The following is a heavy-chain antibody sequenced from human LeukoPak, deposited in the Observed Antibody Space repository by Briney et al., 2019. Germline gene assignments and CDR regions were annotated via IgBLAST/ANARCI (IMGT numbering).Heavy chain of an antibody. V-gene: IGHV1-69*13. J-gene: IGHJ3*02. CDR3: ARDRQQYYDFWSGYYTEAFDI. D-gene: IGHD3-3*01. Sequence: SVKVSCKASGGTFSSYAISWVRQAPGQGLEWMGGIIPIFGTANYAQKFQGRVTITADESTSTAYMELSSLRSEDTAVYYCARDRQQYYDFWSGYYTEAFDIWGQGTMVTVSS. CDR1: GGTFSSYA. CDR2: IIPIFGTA.